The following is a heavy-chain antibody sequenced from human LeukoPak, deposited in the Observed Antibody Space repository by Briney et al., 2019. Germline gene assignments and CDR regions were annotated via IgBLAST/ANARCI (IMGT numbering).Heavy chain of an antibody. CDR2: IKQDGSEK. J-gene: IGHJ4*02. CDR3: ARSRYSSGY. Sequence: GGSLRLSCAASGFTFSSYAMHWVRQAPGKGLEWVANIKQDGSEKYYVDSVKGRFTISRDNAKNSLYLQMNSLRAEDTAVYYCARSRYSSGYWGQGTLVTVSS. V-gene: IGHV3-7*01. D-gene: IGHD6-25*01. CDR1: GFTFSSYA.